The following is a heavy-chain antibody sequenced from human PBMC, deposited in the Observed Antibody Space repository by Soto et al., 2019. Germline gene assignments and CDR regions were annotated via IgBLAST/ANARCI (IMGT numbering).Heavy chain of an antibody. CDR1: GGSISSYY. D-gene: IGHD3-10*01. V-gene: IGHV4-59*01. Sequence: SETLSLTCTVSGGSISSYYWSWIRQPPGKGLEWIGYIYYSGSTNYNPSLKSRVTISVDTSKNQFSLKLSSVTAADTAVYYCARDLGGYYYMDVWGRGTTVTVSS. CDR2: IYYSGST. J-gene: IGHJ6*03. CDR3: ARDLGGYYYMDV.